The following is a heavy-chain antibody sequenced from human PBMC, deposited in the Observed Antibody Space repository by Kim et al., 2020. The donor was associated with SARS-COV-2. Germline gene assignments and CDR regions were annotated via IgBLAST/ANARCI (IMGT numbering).Heavy chain of an antibody. CDR1: GFTFSSYA. V-gene: IGHV3-23*01. CDR2: ISGSGGST. Sequence: GGSLRLSCAASGFTFSSYAMSWVRQAPGKGLEWVSAISGSGGSTYYADSVKGRFTISRDNSKNTLYLQMNSLRAEDTAVYYCAKDPGMGRFDWLLSTMYFDYWGQGTLVTVSS. D-gene: IGHD3-9*01. J-gene: IGHJ4*02. CDR3: AKDPGMGRFDWLLSTMYFDY.